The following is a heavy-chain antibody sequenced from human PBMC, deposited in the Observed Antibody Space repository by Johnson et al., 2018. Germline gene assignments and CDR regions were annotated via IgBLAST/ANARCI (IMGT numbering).Heavy chain of an antibody. J-gene: IGHJ3*01. D-gene: IGHD2-2*01. Sequence: QVQLQESGPGLVEPTETLSLTCTVSGDSISNYYWSWIRQPPGKGLEWIGYIYFSGSTDYSPPLKSRVTVSVETSKNQFSLKLSSVTAADTAAYYCARVMPAARDAFDLWGQGTKVTVSS. CDR3: ARVMPAARDAFDL. V-gene: IGHV4-59*01. CDR1: GDSISNYY. CDR2: IYFSGST.